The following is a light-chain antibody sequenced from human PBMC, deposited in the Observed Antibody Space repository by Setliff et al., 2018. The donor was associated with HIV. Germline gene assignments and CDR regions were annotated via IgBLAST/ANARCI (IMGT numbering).Light chain of an antibody. Sequence: QSVLTQPPSVSAAPGQKVTISCSGSSSNIGNNYVSWYQQFPGRAPKLLIYDNNKRPSGIPDRFSGSKSGTSATLGITGLQTGDEADYYCGTWDSRLSAKVFGTGTKVTVL. V-gene: IGLV1-51*01. CDR3: GTWDSRLSAKV. CDR1: SSNIGNNY. CDR2: DNN. J-gene: IGLJ1*01.